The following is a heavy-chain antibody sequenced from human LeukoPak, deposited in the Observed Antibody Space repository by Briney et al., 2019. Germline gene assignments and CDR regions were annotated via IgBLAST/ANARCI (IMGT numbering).Heavy chain of an antibody. CDR2: INTNTGNP. Sequence: VASVTVSCKASGYTFTSYAMNWVRQAPGQGLEWMGWINTNTGNPTYAQGFTGRFVFSLDTSVSTAYLQISSLKAEDTAVYYCARDLYSGSRTPPNWFDPWGQGTLVTVSS. D-gene: IGHD1-26*01. V-gene: IGHV7-4-1*02. J-gene: IGHJ5*02. CDR1: GYTFTSYA. CDR3: ARDLYSGSRTPPNWFDP.